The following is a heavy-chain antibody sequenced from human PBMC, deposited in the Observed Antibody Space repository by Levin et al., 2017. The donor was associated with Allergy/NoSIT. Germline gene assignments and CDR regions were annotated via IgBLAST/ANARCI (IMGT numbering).Heavy chain of an antibody. Sequence: ETLSLTCAASGFTFSNFWMSWVRQAPGQGLEWVANIYQDGNEKYYVDSVKGRFTISRDNAKNSLYLQMSSLRAEDTAVYYCARGGAAKGYFLHWGQGTLVTVSS. J-gene: IGHJ1*01. CDR3: ARGGAAKGYFLH. CDR2: IYQDGNEK. V-gene: IGHV3-7*01. D-gene: IGHD3-16*01. CDR1: GFTFSNFW.